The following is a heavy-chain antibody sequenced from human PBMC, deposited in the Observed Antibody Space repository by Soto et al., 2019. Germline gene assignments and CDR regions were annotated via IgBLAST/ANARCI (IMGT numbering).Heavy chain of an antibody. Sequence: GASVKVSCKASGDTFTAYTIHWVRQAPGQRLEWMGWINAGNGDTKYSQKFQGRVTFTRDTSASTAYMDLSSLRSEDTAVYYCARGALRLGCSGGRCPTWFDPWGQGTLVTVSS. CDR1: GDTFTAYT. CDR3: ARGALRLGCSGGRCPTWFDP. D-gene: IGHD2-15*01. V-gene: IGHV1-3*01. CDR2: INAGNGDT. J-gene: IGHJ5*02.